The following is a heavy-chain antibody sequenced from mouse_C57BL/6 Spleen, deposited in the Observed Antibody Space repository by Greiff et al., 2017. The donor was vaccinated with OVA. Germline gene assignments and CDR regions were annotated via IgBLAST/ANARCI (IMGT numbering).Heavy chain of an antibody. V-gene: IGHV2-2*01. Sequence: VQLKQSGPGLVQPSQSLSITCTVSGFSLTSYGVHWVRQSPGKGLEWLGVIWSGGSTDYNAAFISRLSISKDNSKSQVFFKMNSLQADDTAIYYCARDDYDGGTWFAYWGQGTLVTVSA. CDR1: GFSLTSYG. CDR2: IWSGGST. D-gene: IGHD2-4*01. CDR3: ARDDYDGGTWFAY. J-gene: IGHJ3*01.